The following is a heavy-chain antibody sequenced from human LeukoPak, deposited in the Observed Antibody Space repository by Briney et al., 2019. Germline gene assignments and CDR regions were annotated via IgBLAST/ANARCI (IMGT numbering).Heavy chain of an antibody. D-gene: IGHD2-15*01. CDR2: INAGNGNT. V-gene: IGHV1-3*01. J-gene: IGHJ4*02. Sequence: ASVKVSCKASGYTFTSYAMNWVRQAPGQGLEWMGWINAGNGNTKYSQKFQGRVTITRDTSASTAYMELSSLRSEDTAVYYCARGGGGLDYWGQGTLVTVSS. CDR1: GYTFTSYA. CDR3: ARGGGGLDY.